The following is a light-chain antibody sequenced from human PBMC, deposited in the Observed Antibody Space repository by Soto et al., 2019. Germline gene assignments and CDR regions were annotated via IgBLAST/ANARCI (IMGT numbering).Light chain of an antibody. CDR2: AAS. CDR1: QRFGSSN. CDR3: QQYNNWPRIT. J-gene: IGKJ5*01. Sequence: EIVLTQSPGTLSLSPGDRGTLSCRSSQRFGSSNLAWYQQKPGQAPRLLXYAASSRATGVPDRFSGSGSGRDFTLTIIRLEPEDFAVYYCQQYNNWPRITFGQGTRLDIK. V-gene: IGKV3-20*01.